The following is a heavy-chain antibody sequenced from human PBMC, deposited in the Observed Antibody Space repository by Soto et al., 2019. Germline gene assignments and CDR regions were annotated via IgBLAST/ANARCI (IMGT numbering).Heavy chain of an antibody. CDR3: ARDSAAARTDPPYYYGMDV. D-gene: IGHD6-13*01. V-gene: IGHV1-69*01. J-gene: IGHJ6*02. Sequence: QVQLVQSGAEVKKPGSSVKVSCKASGGTFSSYAISWVRQAPGQGLEWMGGIIPIFGTANYAQKFQGRVTITADESTSTAYMELSSLRSEDTAVYYCARDSAAARTDPPYYYGMDVWGQGTTVTVSS. CDR1: GGTFSSYA. CDR2: IIPIFGTA.